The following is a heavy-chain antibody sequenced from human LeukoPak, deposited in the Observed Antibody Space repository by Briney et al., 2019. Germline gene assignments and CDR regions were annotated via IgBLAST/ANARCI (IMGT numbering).Heavy chain of an antibody. J-gene: IGHJ1*01. D-gene: IGHD6-13*01. CDR3: AKDPAPSGTSEYFHH. CDR2: ISSKSSYI. CDR1: GFTFSNYG. V-gene: IGHV3-21*04. Sequence: PGGSLRLSCAASGFTFSNYGMNWVRQAPGKGLEWVSCISSKSSYIYYADSVKGRFTISRDNSKNTLYLQMNSLRAENTAVYYCAKDPAPSGTSEYFHHWGQGTLVTVSS.